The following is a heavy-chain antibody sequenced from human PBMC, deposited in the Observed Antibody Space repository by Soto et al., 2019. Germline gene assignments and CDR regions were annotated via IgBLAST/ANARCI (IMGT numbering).Heavy chain of an antibody. CDR3: ASARYSNAFDI. V-gene: IGHV5-10-1*01. CDR1: GYSFTSYW. J-gene: IGHJ3*02. CDR2: IDPSDSYT. Sequence: GESLKISCKGSGYSFTSYWISWVRQMPGKGLEWVGRIDPSDSYTNYSPSFQGHVTISADKSISTAYLQWSGLKASDTAMYYCASARYSNAFDIWGQGTMVTVSS. D-gene: IGHD1-20*01.